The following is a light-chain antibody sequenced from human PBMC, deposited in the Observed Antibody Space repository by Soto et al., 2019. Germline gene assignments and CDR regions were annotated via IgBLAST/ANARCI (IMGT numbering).Light chain of an antibody. Sequence: EIVLTQSPVTLSVSPGERVTLSCRASQRLSSNLAWYQQRPGQAPRLLIYGASIRATGIPARFSGSASGTDFTLTINRLEPEDFAVYYCQQYDNSAWTFGQGTKVDIK. J-gene: IGKJ1*01. CDR3: QQYDNSAWT. CDR1: QRLSSN. CDR2: GAS. V-gene: IGKV3-15*01.